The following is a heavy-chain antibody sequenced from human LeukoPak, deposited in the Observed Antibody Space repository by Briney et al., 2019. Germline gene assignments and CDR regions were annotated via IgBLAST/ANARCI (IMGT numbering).Heavy chain of an antibody. J-gene: IGHJ6*02. CDR2: IYYSGST. Sequence: SETLSLTCTVSGGSISSGGYYWSWIRQHPGKGLEWIGYIYYSGSTNYNPSLKSRVTISVDTSKNQFPLRLSSVTAADTAVYYCARGTLGVVGATDTYYYYGMDVWGQGTTVTVSS. V-gene: IGHV4-61*08. CDR3: ARGTLGVVGATDTYYYYGMDV. D-gene: IGHD1-26*01. CDR1: GGSISSGGYY.